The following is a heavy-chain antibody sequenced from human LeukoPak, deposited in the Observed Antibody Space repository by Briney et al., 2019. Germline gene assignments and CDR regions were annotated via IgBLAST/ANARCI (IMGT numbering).Heavy chain of an antibody. V-gene: IGHV3-74*01. J-gene: IGHJ3*02. Sequence: PGGSLRLSCAASGFTFNNYWMHWVRQAPGKGLVWVSRINSDGSNTGDGAFVRGRFTISRENSKNTLYLQMNSLRAEDTAMYYCARDRLTNDAFDIWGQGTMVTVSS. D-gene: IGHD2-8*01. CDR3: ARDRLTNDAFDI. CDR1: GFTFNNYW. CDR2: INSDGSNT.